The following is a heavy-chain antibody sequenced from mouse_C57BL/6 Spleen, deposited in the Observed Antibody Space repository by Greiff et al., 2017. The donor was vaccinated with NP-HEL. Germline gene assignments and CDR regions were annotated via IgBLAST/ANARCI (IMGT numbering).Heavy chain of an antibody. CDR2: IDPSDSET. J-gene: IGHJ4*01. CDR3: ARGSNYAMDY. Sequence: QVQLQQPGAELVRPGSSVKLSCKASGYTFTSYWMHWVKQRPIQGLEWIGNIDPSDSETHYNQKFKDKATLTVDKSSSTAYMQLSSLTSEDSAVYYCARGSNYAMDYWGQGTSVTGSS. V-gene: IGHV1-52*01. CDR1: GYTFTSYW. D-gene: IGHD1-1*01.